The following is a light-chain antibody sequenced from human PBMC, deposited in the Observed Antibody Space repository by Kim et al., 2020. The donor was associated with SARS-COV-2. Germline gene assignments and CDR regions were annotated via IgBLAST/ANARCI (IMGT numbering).Light chain of an antibody. J-gene: IGLJ1*01. V-gene: IGLV2-14*03. Sequence: SITSPASGTSSDVGGYNFVSWFQQDPGKAPKILIYDVATRPSGSTNCFSDSKSGRTASLTISGLQAECEADYYCSSYTSSDTLGFGAGTKVTVL. CDR2: DVA. CDR3: SSYTSSDTLG. CDR1: SSDVGGYNF.